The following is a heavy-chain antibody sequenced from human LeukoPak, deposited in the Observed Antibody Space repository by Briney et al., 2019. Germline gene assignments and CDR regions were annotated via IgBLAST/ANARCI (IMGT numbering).Heavy chain of an antibody. V-gene: IGHV7-4-1*02. J-gene: IGHJ4*02. D-gene: IGHD6-13*01. CDR1: GYTFTSYA. Sequence: AAVKVSCKASGYTFTSYARNWVRQAPGQGLEWMGWINTNTGNPTYAQGFTGRFVFSLDTSVSTAYLQISSLKAEDTAVYYCASDIAAAACWGQGTLVTVSS. CDR3: ASDIAAAAC. CDR2: INTNTGNP.